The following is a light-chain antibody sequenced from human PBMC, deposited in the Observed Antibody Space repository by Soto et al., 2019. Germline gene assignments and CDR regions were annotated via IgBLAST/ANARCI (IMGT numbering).Light chain of an antibody. CDR3: QQYGSSPTT. J-gene: IGKJ1*01. CDR2: AAS. V-gene: IGKV3-20*01. CDR1: QSVRSN. Sequence: EILMTQSPATLSVSPGERATLSSRASQSVRSNLAWYQQKTGQAPRLVIYAASTRATGIPDRFSGSGSGTDFTLTISRLEPEDFEVYYCQQYGSSPTTFGHGTKVDIK.